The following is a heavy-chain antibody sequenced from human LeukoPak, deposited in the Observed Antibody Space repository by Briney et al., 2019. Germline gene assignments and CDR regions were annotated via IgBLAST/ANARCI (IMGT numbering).Heavy chain of an antibody. CDR3: ARGRQLHLGELFPFAEFFQP. V-gene: IGHV1-18*01. D-gene: IGHD3-16*01. CDR1: GYIFTSYG. J-gene: IGHJ1*01. Sequence: ASVKVSCKASGYIFTSYGISWVRQAPGQGLEWMGWISAYNGYTNYAQNLQGRVTMITDTSTSTAYMELRSLMSDDTAVYYCARGRQLHLGELFPFAEFFQPWGQGTLVTVFS. CDR2: ISAYNGYT.